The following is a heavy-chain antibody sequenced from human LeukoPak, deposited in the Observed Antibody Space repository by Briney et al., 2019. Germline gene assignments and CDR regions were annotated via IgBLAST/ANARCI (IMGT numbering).Heavy chain of an antibody. Sequence: GGSLRLSCAASGFTFGNAWMSWVRQAPGKGLEWVGRIKSKTDGGTTDYAAPVKGRFTISRDDSKNTLYLQMNSLKTEDTAVYYCTTDILYYYDSSGYYPGDYWGQGTLVTVSS. CDR1: GFTFGNAW. J-gene: IGHJ4*02. CDR2: IKSKTDGGTT. D-gene: IGHD3-22*01. V-gene: IGHV3-15*01. CDR3: TTDILYYYDSSGYYPGDY.